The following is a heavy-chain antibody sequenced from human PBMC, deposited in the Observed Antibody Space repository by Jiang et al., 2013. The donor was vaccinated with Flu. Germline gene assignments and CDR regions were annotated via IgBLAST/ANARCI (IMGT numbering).Heavy chain of an antibody. CDR2: IYYTGTT. CDR1: GGSISSSSYY. CDR3: ARRSPHGKSFDY. V-gene: IGHV4-39*01. Sequence: GSGLVKPSETLSLTCTVSGGSISSSSYYWAWIRQSPGKGLEWVGTIYYTGTTYYNPSLESRVAVSADTSRNQFSLRLTSVTAADTAVYFCARRSPHGKSFDYWGQGLLVTVSS. J-gene: IGHJ4*02.